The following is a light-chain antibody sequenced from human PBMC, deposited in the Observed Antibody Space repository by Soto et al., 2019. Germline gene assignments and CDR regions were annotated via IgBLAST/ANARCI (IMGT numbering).Light chain of an antibody. J-gene: IGKJ5*01. CDR1: ESLGNNY. CDR3: QQYGRLPIT. V-gene: IGKV3-20*01. Sequence: IVLTQSPCTLSLSPGEGATLACRSSESLGNNYLAWYKQKPGQSPRLLFSGATSRASGIPDRFSGSGSGTDFTLTISRVEPEDFGVYFCQQYGRLPITFGQGTRLEI. CDR2: GAT.